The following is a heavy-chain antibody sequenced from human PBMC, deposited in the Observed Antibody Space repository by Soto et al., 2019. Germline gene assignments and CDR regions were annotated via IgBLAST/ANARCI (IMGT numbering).Heavy chain of an antibody. J-gene: IGHJ4*02. CDR1: GGSSSGYY. Sequence: QVQLQQRGAGLLKPSETLSLTCAVYGGSSSGYYWSWIRQPPGKGLEWIGEISHKGSTNYNPSLKGRITTSIDTSKDPFSLNLSSGTASDTAVYYCARGGSESGSFLFDSWGQGTLVNVSS. CDR3: ARGGSESGSFLFDS. CDR2: ISHKGST. D-gene: IGHD1-26*01. V-gene: IGHV4-34*01.